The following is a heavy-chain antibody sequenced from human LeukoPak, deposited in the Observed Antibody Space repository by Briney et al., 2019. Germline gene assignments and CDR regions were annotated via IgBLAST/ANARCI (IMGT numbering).Heavy chain of an antibody. CDR1: GGAFSSYA. D-gene: IGHD6-19*01. J-gene: IGHJ4*02. CDR3: ARDRDPSQWLVYDY. CDR2: IIPIFGTA. V-gene: IGHV1-69*01. Sequence: VKVSCKASGGAFSSYAISWVRQAPGQGLEWMGGIIPIFGTANYAQKFQGRVTITADESTSTAYMELSSLRSEDTAVYYCARDRDPSQWLVYDYWGQGTLVTVSS.